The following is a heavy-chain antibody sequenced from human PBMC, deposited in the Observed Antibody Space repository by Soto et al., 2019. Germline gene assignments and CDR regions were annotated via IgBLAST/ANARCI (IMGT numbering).Heavy chain of an antibody. J-gene: IGHJ4*02. V-gene: IGHV3-30-3*01. CDR3: ARHDSSGYFILPGGPDY. CDR2: ISYDGSDK. CDR1: GFTFSIYG. Sequence: PGESLKISCAASGFTFSIYGVHWVRQAPGKGLEWVAVISYDGSDKYYAESVKGRFTISADKSISTAYLQWSSLKASDTAMYYCARHDSSGYFILPGGPDYWGQGTLVTVSS. D-gene: IGHD3-22*01.